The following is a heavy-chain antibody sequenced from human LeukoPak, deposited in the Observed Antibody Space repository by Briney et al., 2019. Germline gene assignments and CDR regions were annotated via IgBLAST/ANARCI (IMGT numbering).Heavy chain of an antibody. Sequence: ASVKVSCKTSGYTLTELSMHWVRQAPGKGLEWMGGFDPEDGETIYAQKFQGRVTMTEDASTDTAYMELSSLRSEDTAVYYCATHTAMARAPFDYWGQGTLVTVSS. V-gene: IGHV1-24*01. D-gene: IGHD5-18*01. CDR3: ATHTAMARAPFDY. J-gene: IGHJ4*02. CDR1: GYTLTELS. CDR2: FDPEDGET.